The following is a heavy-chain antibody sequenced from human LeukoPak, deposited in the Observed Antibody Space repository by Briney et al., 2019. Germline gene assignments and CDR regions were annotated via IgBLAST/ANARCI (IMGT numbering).Heavy chain of an antibody. J-gene: IGHJ3*02. CDR1: GASISSYY. Sequence: SETLSLTCTVAGASISSYYWSWIRQPPGKGLEWIGYIFYSGSTNYNPSLKSRVTISLDTSKNHFSLKLSSVTAADTGVYYCARRTTITANGAFDIWGQGTMVTVSS. CDR2: IFYSGST. D-gene: IGHD5-18*01. CDR3: ARRTTITANGAFDI. V-gene: IGHV4-59*01.